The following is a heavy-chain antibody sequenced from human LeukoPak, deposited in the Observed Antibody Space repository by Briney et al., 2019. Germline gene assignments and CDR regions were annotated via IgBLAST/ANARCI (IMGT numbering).Heavy chain of an antibody. J-gene: IGHJ4*02. CDR1: GGSISSSNW. CDR2: IYYNGHT. Sequence: PSETLSLTCAVSGGSISSSNWWSWVRQPPGKGLEWIGYIYYNGHTDYNPSLKSRVTISVHTSKNQFSLKLSSVTAADTAVYYCARDRHWTNDWVFDYWGQGTLVTVSS. CDR3: ARDRHWTNDWVFDY. V-gene: IGHV4-4*02. D-gene: IGHD1/OR15-1a*01.